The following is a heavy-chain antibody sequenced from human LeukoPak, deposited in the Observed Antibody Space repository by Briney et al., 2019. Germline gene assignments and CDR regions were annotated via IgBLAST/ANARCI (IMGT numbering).Heavy chain of an antibody. CDR3: AKDPTYYDILTPYYFDY. J-gene: IGHJ4*02. Sequence: GGSLRLSCAASGFTVSSNYMSWVRQAPGKGLEWVSVIYSGGSTYYADSVKGRFTISRDNSKNTLYLQMNSLRAEDTAVYYCAKDPTYYDILTPYYFDYWGQGTLVTVSS. CDR2: IYSGGST. CDR1: GFTVSSNY. V-gene: IGHV3-66*01. D-gene: IGHD3-9*01.